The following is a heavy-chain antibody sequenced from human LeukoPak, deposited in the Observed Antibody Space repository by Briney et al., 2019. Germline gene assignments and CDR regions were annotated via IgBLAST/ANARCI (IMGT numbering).Heavy chain of an antibody. Sequence: PSETLSLTCTVSGGSICSYYWSWIRQPPGKGLEWIGYIYYSGSTNYNPSLKSRVTISVDTSKNQFSLKLSSVTAADTAVYYCASQPVISYGDSRNYFDYWSQGTLVTVSS. CDR2: IYYSGST. V-gene: IGHV4-59*01. D-gene: IGHD4-17*01. CDR3: ASQPVISYGDSRNYFDY. CDR1: GGSICSYY. J-gene: IGHJ4*02.